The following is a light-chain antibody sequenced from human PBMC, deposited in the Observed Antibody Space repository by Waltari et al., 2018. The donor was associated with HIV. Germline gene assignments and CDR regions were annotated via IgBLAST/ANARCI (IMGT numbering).Light chain of an antibody. CDR3: SSYTSSSTLDVV. V-gene: IGLV2-14*01. CDR2: AVR. Sequence: QSALTQPASVSGSPGQSITISCTGTSSDVGGYNYVSWYQQHPGKAPKIIIYAVRNRASGGCNRCSGSNACHTASLTISGLQAEDEADYYCSSYTSSSTLDVVFGGGTKLTVL. J-gene: IGLJ2*01. CDR1: SSDVGGYNY.